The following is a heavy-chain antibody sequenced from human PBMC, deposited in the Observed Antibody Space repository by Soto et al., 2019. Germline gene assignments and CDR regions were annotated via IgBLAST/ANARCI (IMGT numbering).Heavy chain of an antibody. Sequence: GGSLRLSCSASGLKFKDYTIHWVRQTPTKRLEYVSGSYRNGADTFYAESVKGRFSVSRDNSGNTLFLQMSSLRPEDTAVYYCAGEPQVAGPLYGMDVWGQGTAVTVS. J-gene: IGHJ6*02. CDR1: GLKFKDYT. CDR3: AGEPQVAGPLYGMDV. D-gene: IGHD2-15*01. CDR2: SYRNGADT. V-gene: IGHV3-64D*06.